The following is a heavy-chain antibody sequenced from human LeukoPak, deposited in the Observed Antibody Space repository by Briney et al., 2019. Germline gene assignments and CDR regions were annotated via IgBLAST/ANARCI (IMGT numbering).Heavy chain of an antibody. CDR2: ISSSSSYI. D-gene: IGHD3-3*01. V-gene: IGHV3-21*01. CDR1: GFTFSSYS. J-gene: IGHJ1*01. Sequence: GGSLRLSCAASGFTFSSYSMNWVRQAPGKGLEWVSSISSSSSYIYYADSVKGRFTISRDNAKNSLYLQMNSLRAEDTAVYYCARDFYSDFWSGDWSWGQGTLVTVSS. CDR3: ARDFYSDFWSGDWS.